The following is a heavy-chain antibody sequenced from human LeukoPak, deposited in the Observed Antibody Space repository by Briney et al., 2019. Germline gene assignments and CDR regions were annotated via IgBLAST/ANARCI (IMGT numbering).Heavy chain of an antibody. CDR2: FDPEGGET. J-gene: IGHJ6*02. D-gene: IGHD2-2*02. CDR3: ATLTTHIVVVPAAIRRGYYYYGMDV. CDR1: GYTLTELS. V-gene: IGHV1-24*01. Sequence: ASVKVSCKVSGYTLTELSMHWVRQAPGKGLEWMGGFDPEGGETIYAQKFQGRVTMTEDTSTDTAYMELSSLRSEDTAVYYCATLTTHIVVVPAAIRRGYYYYGMDVWGQGTTVTVSS.